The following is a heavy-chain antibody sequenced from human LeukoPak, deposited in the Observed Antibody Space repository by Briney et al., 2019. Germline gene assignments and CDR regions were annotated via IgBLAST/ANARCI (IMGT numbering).Heavy chain of an antibody. CDR2: ISTDNGDT. CDR1: GYTFTTYG. J-gene: IGHJ3*02. Sequence: GASVKVSCKSSGYTFTTYGITWVRQAPGQGLEWMGWISTDNGDTNYAQKLQGRVTLTTDTSTSTAYMELRSLRSDDTAVYYCARDTYVIRFLEWSHDAFDIWGQGTMVTVSS. V-gene: IGHV1-18*01. D-gene: IGHD3-3*01. CDR3: ARDTYVIRFLEWSHDAFDI.